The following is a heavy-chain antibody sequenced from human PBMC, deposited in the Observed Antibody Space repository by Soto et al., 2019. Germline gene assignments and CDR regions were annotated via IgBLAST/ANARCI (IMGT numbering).Heavy chain of an antibody. CDR2: FIPVYRTL. Sequence: GASVKVSCKASGGSFGNSAMNWVRQTPGQGLEWLGGFIPVYRTLNYAQKFQGRVTITADESTGTAYMTLSSLASNDTAVYYCATGVIRSGYFTVDCWGKGNRVIVSS. V-gene: IGHV1-69*13. D-gene: IGHD3-3*01. CDR1: GGSFGNSA. J-gene: IGHJ4*01. CDR3: ATGVIRSGYFTVDC.